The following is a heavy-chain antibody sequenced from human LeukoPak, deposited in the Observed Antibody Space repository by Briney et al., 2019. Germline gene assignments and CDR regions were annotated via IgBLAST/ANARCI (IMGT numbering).Heavy chain of an antibody. CDR1: GYTLTKLS. CDR2: FDSEDGET. Sequence: ASVKVPCKVSGYTLTKLSMHWVRQAPGKGLEWMGGFDSEDGETIYAQKFQGRVTMTKDTSTDTDHMDLSSLRSEDTAVYYCTIAQDYHDSSGYYLEYYFDFWGQGTLVTVSS. CDR3: TIAQDYHDSSGYYLEYYFDF. J-gene: IGHJ4*02. D-gene: IGHD3-22*01. V-gene: IGHV1-24*01.